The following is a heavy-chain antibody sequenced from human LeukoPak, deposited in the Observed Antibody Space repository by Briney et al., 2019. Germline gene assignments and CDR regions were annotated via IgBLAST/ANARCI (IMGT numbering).Heavy chain of an antibody. CDR1: GGSISTYY. V-gene: IGHV4-59*08. J-gene: IGHJ2*01. CDR3: ARHGPRSGYDSSGHYYWYFEL. CDR2: IYNSGST. Sequence: SETLSLTRTVSGGSISTYYWSWIRQPPGKGQESIGYIYNSGSTNYNPSLKSRVTISVDTSKNQFSLKMSSVTAPHTPVYYCARHGPRSGYDSSGHYYWYFELWGRGTLDTVSS. D-gene: IGHD3-22*01.